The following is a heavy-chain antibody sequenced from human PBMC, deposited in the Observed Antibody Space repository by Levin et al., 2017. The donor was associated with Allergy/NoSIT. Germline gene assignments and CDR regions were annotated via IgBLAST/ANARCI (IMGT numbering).Heavy chain of an antibody. CDR3: ARDWASGYYDLFDY. Sequence: GESLKISCAASGFTFSSYGMHWVRQAPGKGLEWVAVISYDGSNKHYADSVKGRFTISRDNSRNTLYLQLNSLTAEDTAVFYCARDWASGYYDLFDYWGQGPWSPSPQ. V-gene: IGHV3-30*03. J-gene: IGHJ4*02. CDR1: GFTFSSYG. D-gene: IGHD3-22*01. CDR2: ISYDGSNK.